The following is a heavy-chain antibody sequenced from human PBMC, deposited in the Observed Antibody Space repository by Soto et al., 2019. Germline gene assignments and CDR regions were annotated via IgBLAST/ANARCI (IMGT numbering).Heavy chain of an antibody. CDR3: GREGPNGYIPYYIET. D-gene: IGHD1-26*01. J-gene: IGHJ5*02. V-gene: IGHV4-4*07. CDR1: GGSISSYY. CDR2: IYTSGST. Sequence: SETLSLTCTVSGGSISSYYWRWIRQPAGKGLEWIGRIYTSGSTNYNPSLESRVTMSVDTSKNHFSLKLSSVTAADTAVYYSGREGPNGYIPYYIETWGQGVPVTVSS.